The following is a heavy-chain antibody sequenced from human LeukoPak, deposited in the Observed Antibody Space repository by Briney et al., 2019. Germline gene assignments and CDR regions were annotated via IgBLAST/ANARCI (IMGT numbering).Heavy chain of an antibody. CDR3: ASQQWLVPPFDY. CDR1: GFTFSSYS. J-gene: IGHJ4*02. Sequence: GGSLRLSXAASGFTFSSYSMNWVCQAPGKGLEWVSYISSSSSTIYYADAVKGRFTISRDNAKNSLYLQMNSLRAEDTAVYYCASQQWLVPPFDYWGQGTLVTVSS. D-gene: IGHD6-19*01. V-gene: IGHV3-48*01. CDR2: ISSSSSTI.